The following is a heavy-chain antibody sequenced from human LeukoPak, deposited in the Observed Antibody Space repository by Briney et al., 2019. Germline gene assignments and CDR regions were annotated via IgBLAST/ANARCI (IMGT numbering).Heavy chain of an antibody. J-gene: IGHJ5*02. D-gene: IGHD2-21*01. Sequence: GRSLRLSCAASGFTFSSYAMHWVRQAPGKGLEWVAVISYDGSNKYYADSVKGRFTISRDNSKNTLYLQMDSLRAEDTAVYYCARDQEQAGDRWFDPWGQGTLVTVSS. CDR1: GFTFSSYA. V-gene: IGHV3-30-3*01. CDR3: ARDQEQAGDRWFDP. CDR2: ISYDGSNK.